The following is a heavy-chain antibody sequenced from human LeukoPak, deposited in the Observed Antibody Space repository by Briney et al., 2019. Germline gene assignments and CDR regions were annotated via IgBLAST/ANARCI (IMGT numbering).Heavy chain of an antibody. CDR1: GFTVSSNY. CDR3: ARVPLDFWSGYFTGFDY. Sequence: GGSLRLSCAASGFTVSSNYMSWVRQAPGKGLEWVSVIYSGGSTYCADSVKGRFTISRDNSKNTLYLQMNSLRAEDTAVYYCARVPLDFWSGYFTGFDYWGQGTLVTVSS. J-gene: IGHJ4*02. CDR2: IYSGGST. D-gene: IGHD3-3*01. V-gene: IGHV3-53*01.